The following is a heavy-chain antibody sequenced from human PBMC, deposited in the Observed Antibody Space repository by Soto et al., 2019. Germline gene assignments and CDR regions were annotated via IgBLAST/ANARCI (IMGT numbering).Heavy chain of an antibody. CDR3: ARDYSRGWSTNFWGKGENWFDP. V-gene: IGHV1-18*01. Sequence: QVQLVQSGAEVKKPGASVKVSCKASGYTFTSYGISWVRQAPGQGLEWMGWISPYNGKTNYAQKVQGRVTMTTDTYTSTAYMELRSLRSDDKAVYYCARDYSRGWSTNFWGKGENWFDPRGQGTLVTVSS. CDR1: GYTFTSYG. D-gene: IGHD6-19*01. J-gene: IGHJ5*02. CDR2: ISPYNGKT.